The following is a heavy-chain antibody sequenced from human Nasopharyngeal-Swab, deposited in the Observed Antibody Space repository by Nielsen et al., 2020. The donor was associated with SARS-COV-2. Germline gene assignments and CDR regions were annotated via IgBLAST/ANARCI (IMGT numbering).Heavy chain of an antibody. Sequence: GESLKISCVASGFTFSSYAMHWVRQAPGKGLEWVAVISYDGSNKYYADSVKGRFTISRDNSKNTLYLQMNSLRAEDTAVYYCARDIDDYVWGSYFDYWGQGTLVTVSS. CDR2: ISYDGSNK. D-gene: IGHD3-16*01. V-gene: IGHV3-30-3*01. CDR3: ARDIDDYVWGSYFDY. J-gene: IGHJ4*02. CDR1: GFTFSSYA.